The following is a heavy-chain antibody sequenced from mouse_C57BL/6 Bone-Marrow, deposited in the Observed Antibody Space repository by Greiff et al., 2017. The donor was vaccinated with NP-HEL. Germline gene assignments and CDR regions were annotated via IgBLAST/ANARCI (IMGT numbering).Heavy chain of an antibody. CDR1: GFNIKDDY. J-gene: IGHJ2*01. D-gene: IGHD1-1*01. V-gene: IGHV14-4*01. Sequence: EVQLQQSGAELVRPGASVKLSCTASGFNIKDDYMHWVKQRPEQGLEWIGWIDPENGDTEYASKFQGKATITADTSSNTAYLQLSSLTSEDTAVYYCTTGGTLLRYYFDYWGQGTTLTVSS. CDR2: IDPENGDT. CDR3: TTGGTLLRYYFDY.